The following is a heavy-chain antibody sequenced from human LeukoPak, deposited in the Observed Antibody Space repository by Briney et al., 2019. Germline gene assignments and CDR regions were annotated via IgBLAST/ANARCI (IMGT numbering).Heavy chain of an antibody. CDR1: GYTFTSYY. CDR3: ARVHCSGGSCYSRPSFDY. V-gene: IGHV1-46*01. D-gene: IGHD2-15*01. CDR2: INPSGGST. J-gene: IGHJ4*02. Sequence: ASVKVSCKASGYTFTSYYMHWVRQAPGQGLEWMGIINPSGGSTSYAQKFQGRVTMTRDTSTSTVYMELSSLRSEDTAVYHCARVHCSGGSCYSRPSFDYWGQGTLVTVSS.